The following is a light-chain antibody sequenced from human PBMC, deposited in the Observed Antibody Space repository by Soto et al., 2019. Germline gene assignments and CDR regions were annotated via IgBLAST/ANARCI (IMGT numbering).Light chain of an antibody. CDR2: DAS. Sequence: DIQMTQSPSTLSASVGDRVTITCRASQSISRLLAWYQQKPGKAPKLLIYDASSLESGVSSRFSGSGSGTEFTLTISSLQPDAFATYYCQQYNSYPSFGQGTRLEIK. CDR1: QSISRL. V-gene: IGKV1-5*01. J-gene: IGKJ5*01. CDR3: QQYNSYPS.